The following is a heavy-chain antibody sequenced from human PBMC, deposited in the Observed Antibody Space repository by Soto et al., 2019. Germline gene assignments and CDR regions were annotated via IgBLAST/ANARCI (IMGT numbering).Heavy chain of an antibody. CDR1: GYSISSGYY. J-gene: IGHJ5*02. CDR2: IYHSGST. V-gene: IGHV4-38-2*02. CDR3: ARDLGYSSGWYGFNWFDP. D-gene: IGHD6-19*01. Sequence: SETLSLTCAVSGYSISSGYYWGWIRQPPGXGLEWIGSIYHSGSTYYNPSLKSRATISVDTSKNQFSLKLSSVTAADTAVYYCARDLGYSSGWYGFNWFDPWGQGTLVTVSP.